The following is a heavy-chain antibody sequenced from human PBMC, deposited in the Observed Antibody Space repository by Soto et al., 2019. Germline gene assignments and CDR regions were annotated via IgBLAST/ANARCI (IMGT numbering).Heavy chain of an antibody. V-gene: IGHV4-59*01. D-gene: IGHD3-22*01. Sequence: SETLSLTCSVSGASISSDYWSWIRQPPGKGLEWIGYIYYSGSTNYNPSLKSRVTISVDTSKNQFSLKLSSVTAADTAVYYCARDNGREQYYDSSGYWYYFDYWGQGTLVTVSS. CDR3: ARDNGREQYYDSSGYWYYFDY. CDR1: GASISSDY. J-gene: IGHJ4*02. CDR2: IYYSGST.